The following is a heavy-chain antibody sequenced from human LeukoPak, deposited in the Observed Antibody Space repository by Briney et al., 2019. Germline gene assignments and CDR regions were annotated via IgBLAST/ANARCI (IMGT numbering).Heavy chain of an antibody. D-gene: IGHD3-3*01. CDR2: INPSGGST. CDR3: ARDNLYDFWSGYYGEGSDY. V-gene: IGHV1-46*01. J-gene: IGHJ4*02. CDR1: GYTFTGYY. Sequence: ASVKVSCKASGYTFTGYYMHWVRQAPGQGLEWMGIINPSGGSTSYAQKFQGRVTMTRDTSTSTVYMELSSLRSEDTAVYYCARDNLYDFWSGYYGEGSDYWGQGTLVTVSS.